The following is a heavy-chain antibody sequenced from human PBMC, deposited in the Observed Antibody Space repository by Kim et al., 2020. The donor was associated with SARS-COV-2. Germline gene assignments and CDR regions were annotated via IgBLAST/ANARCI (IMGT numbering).Heavy chain of an antibody. CDR3: ARDHSAGPFDY. CDR2: IYYSGST. J-gene: IGHJ4*02. D-gene: IGHD2-15*01. CDR1: GGSISSGGYY. Sequence: SETLSLTCTVSGGSISSGGYYWSWIRQHPGKGLEWIGYIYYSGSTYYNPSLKSRVTISVDTSKNQFSLKLSSVTAADTAVYYCARDHSAGPFDYWGQGTLVTVSS. V-gene: IGHV4-31*03.